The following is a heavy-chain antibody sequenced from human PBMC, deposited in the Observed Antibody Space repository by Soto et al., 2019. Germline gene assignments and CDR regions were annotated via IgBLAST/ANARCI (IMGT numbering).Heavy chain of an antibody. D-gene: IGHD4-17*01. CDR1: GFTFSTYW. Sequence: EVQLVESGGGLVQPGGSLRLSCAASGFTFSTYWMHWVRQAPGKGLVWVSRIKADASKTDYADSVKGRFTISRDNGKDTLYLQMNSLRAEDTAVYYCAIDFYGVGYWGQGTLVTVSS. CDR2: IKADASKT. V-gene: IGHV3-74*01. J-gene: IGHJ4*02. CDR3: AIDFYGVGY.